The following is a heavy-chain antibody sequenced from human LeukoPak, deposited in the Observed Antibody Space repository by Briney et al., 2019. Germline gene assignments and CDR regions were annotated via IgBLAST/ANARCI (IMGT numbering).Heavy chain of an antibody. D-gene: IGHD6-13*01. V-gene: IGHV1-18*01. Sequence: ASVKVSCKASGYTFSSYGISWVRQAPGQGLEWMGWITSYNGNTKYAQQLQGRVTMTTDTSTGTAYMELRSLRSDDTAVYYCARAGAAAGTPFAYWGQGTLVTVSS. CDR3: ARAGAAAGTPFAY. CDR2: ITSYNGNT. J-gene: IGHJ4*02. CDR1: GYTFSSYG.